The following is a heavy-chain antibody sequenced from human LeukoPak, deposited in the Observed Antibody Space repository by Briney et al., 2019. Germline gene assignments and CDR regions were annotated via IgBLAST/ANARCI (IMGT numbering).Heavy chain of an antibody. CDR3: GLGSGRSDLDY. Sequence: GGPLRLSCAASGFTFSSHTMSWVRQAPGKGLEWVGRIKSKADGATRDFAAPVKGRFSISRDDSKNTVYLQMNSLKTDDTAVYYCGLGSGRSDLDYWGQGTLVTVSS. CDR1: GFTFSSHT. V-gene: IGHV3-15*01. J-gene: IGHJ4*02. D-gene: IGHD3-10*01. CDR2: IKSKADGATR.